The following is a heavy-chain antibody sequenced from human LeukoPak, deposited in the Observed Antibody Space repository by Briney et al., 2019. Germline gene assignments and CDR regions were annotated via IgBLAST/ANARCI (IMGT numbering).Heavy chain of an antibody. Sequence: PGGSLRLSCAASGFTFSSYWMHWVRQAPGKGLVWVSRINSDGSGTNYADSVKGRFTISRDNVKNTLYLQVKSLRAEDTAVYYCARGPSGWGSLDSWGQGTLVTVSS. V-gene: IGHV3-74*01. CDR2: INSDGSGT. CDR1: GFTFSSYW. CDR3: ARGPSGWGSLDS. D-gene: IGHD7-27*01. J-gene: IGHJ4*02.